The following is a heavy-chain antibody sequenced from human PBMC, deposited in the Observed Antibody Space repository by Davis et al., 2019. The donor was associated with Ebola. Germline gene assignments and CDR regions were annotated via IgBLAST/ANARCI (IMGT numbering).Heavy chain of an antibody. J-gene: IGHJ3*01. Sequence: PGGSLRLSCAASGFTFSSYWMSWVRQAPGKGLEWLAVIWYDGSREFSADSMKGRFAISRDNSRDTLFLQMNSLRVEDTGVYYCARDPAIGKPLSTFDVWGQGTTVTVAS. D-gene: IGHD1-14*01. V-gene: IGHV3-33*08. CDR2: IWYDGSRE. CDR1: GFTFSSYW. CDR3: ARDPAIGKPLSTFDV.